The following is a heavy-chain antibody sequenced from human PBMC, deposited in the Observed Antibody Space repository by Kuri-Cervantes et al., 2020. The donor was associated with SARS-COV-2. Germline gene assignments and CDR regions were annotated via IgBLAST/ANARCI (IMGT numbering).Heavy chain of an antibody. Sequence: GESLKISCAASGFTFSSYAMHWVRQAPGQGLEWMGIINPSGGSTSYAQKFQGRVTMTRDTSTSTVYMELSSLRSEDTAVYYCARVEVRFLEWLPIDYWGQGTLVTVSS. CDR2: INPSGGST. CDR3: ARVEVRFLEWLPIDY. D-gene: IGHD3-3*01. V-gene: IGHV1-46*01. J-gene: IGHJ4*02. CDR1: GFTFSSYA.